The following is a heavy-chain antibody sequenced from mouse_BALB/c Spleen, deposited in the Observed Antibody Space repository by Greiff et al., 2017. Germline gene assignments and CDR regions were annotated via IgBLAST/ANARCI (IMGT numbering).Heavy chain of an antibody. CDR3: ARVPPYYGSSYVNY. CDR2: INSNGGST. D-gene: IGHD1-1*01. Sequence: EVQLVESGGGLVQPGGSLKLSCAASGFTFSSYGMSWVRQTPDKRLELVATINSNGGSTYYPDSVKGRFTISRDNAKNTLYLQMSSLKSEDTAMYYCARVPPYYGSSYVNYWGQGTTLTVSS. V-gene: IGHV5-6-3*01. CDR1: GFTFSSYG. J-gene: IGHJ2*01.